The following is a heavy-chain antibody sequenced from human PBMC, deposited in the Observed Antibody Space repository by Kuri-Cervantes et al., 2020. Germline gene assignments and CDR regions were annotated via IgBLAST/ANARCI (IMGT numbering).Heavy chain of an antibody. CDR3: ARNAAGYGWYYFDY. J-gene: IGHJ4*02. D-gene: IGHD6-13*01. CDR1: GDIVSTNGAA. CDR2: TYYEANWYH. V-gene: IGHV6-1*01. Sequence: LRLSCAISGDIVSTNGAAWNWIRQSPSRGLEWLGRTYYEANWYHDCAVSMKSRLIIKFDTSKNQLSLQLNSVTPEDTAVYYCARNAAGYGWYYFDYWGQGNLVTVSS.